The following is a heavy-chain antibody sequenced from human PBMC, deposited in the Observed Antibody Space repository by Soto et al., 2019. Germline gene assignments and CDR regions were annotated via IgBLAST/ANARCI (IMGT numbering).Heavy chain of an antibody. CDR1: GGSISSYY. CDR3: ARDLGSGSYHYVMDV. Sequence: SETLSLTCTVSGGSISSYYWSWIRQPPGKGLEWIGYIYYSGSTNYNPSLKSRVTISVDTSKNQFSLKLSSVTAADTAVYYCARDLGSGSYHYVMDVWGQGTTVTVSS. D-gene: IGHD3-10*01. V-gene: IGHV4-59*01. J-gene: IGHJ6*02. CDR2: IYYSGST.